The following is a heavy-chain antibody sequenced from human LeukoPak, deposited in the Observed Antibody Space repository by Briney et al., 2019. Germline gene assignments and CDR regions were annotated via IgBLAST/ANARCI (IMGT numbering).Heavy chain of an antibody. CDR1: GGSISRSY. CDR3: ARHGAFLTRGFCSSSNCHVDGLQT. J-gene: IGHJ3*01. Sequence: SETLSLTCTVSGGSISRSYWSWIRQSPGKGLEWIGYFYDTVSTKYNPTLKRRVSISFDTSKNQVSLKLNSVTAADTAVYYCARHGAFLTRGFCSSSNCHVDGLQTWGQEIVVTVSS. V-gene: IGHV4-59*08. D-gene: IGHD2-2*01. CDR2: FYDTVST.